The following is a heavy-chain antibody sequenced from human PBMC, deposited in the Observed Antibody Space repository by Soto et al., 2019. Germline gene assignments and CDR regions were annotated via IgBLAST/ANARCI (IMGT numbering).Heavy chain of an antibody. Sequence: QVQLQQWGAGLLKPSETLSLTCAVYGGSFSGYYWSWIRQPPGKGLEWIGEINHSGSTNYNPSLKSRVTISVDTSKNQFSLKLSSVTAADTAVYYCARRPPPYGERGGRWFDPWGQGTLVTVSS. CDR2: INHSGST. D-gene: IGHD4-17*01. V-gene: IGHV4-34*01. CDR1: GGSFSGYY. CDR3: ARRPPPYGERGGRWFDP. J-gene: IGHJ5*02.